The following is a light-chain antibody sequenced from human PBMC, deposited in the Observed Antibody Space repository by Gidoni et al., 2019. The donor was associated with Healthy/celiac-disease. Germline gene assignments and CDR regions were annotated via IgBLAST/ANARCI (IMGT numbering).Light chain of an antibody. V-gene: IGKV1-39*01. J-gene: IGKJ3*01. Sequence: DIQMTQSPSSLSASVGDRVTITCQASQSISSYLNWYQQKPGKAPKLLIYAASSLKKGVPSRFSGSGSGTDFTPIIISMQHEDFTTSYCQQSYSNLAFTFGHGTKVDIK. CDR3: QQSYSNLAFT. CDR2: AAS. CDR1: QSISSY.